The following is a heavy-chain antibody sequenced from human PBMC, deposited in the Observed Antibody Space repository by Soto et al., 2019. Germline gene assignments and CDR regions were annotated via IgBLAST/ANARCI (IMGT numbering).Heavy chain of an antibody. V-gene: IGHV3-13*01. CDR1: GFTFSRFD. D-gene: IGHD6-6*01. Sequence: WGSLILSCAASGFTFSRFDMHWVRQVAGKGLEWVSTIGSAGDTYFSDSLRGRFTISRGNGKNSLYLQMNSLRAGDTAVYYCARGDEGLVDYGMDVWGQGTTVTVSS. CDR3: ARGDEGLVDYGMDV. J-gene: IGHJ6*02. CDR2: IGSAGDT.